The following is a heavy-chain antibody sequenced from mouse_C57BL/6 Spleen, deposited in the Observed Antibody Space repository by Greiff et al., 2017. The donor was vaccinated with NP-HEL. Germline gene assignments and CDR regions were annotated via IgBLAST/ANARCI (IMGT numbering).Heavy chain of an antibody. Sequence: EVHLVESGGGLVKPGGSLKLSCAASGFTFSDYGMHWVRQAPEKGLEWVAYISSGSSTIYYADTVKGRFTISRDNAKNTLFLQMTSLRSEDTAMYYCATYGNYNAMDYWGQGTSVTVSS. CDR1: GFTFSDYG. V-gene: IGHV5-17*01. CDR3: ATYGNYNAMDY. J-gene: IGHJ4*01. CDR2: ISSGSSTI. D-gene: IGHD2-1*01.